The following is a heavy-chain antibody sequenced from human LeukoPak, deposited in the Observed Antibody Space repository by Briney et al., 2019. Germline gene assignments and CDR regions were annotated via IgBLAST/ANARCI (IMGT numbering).Heavy chain of an antibody. V-gene: IGHV4-39*07. CDR2: IYYSGNT. J-gene: IGHJ6*03. CDR1: GVSISSTSNQ. CDR3: ARAINGVIILYYFYYMDV. D-gene: IGHD2/OR15-2a*01. Sequence: SETLSLTCSVSGVSISSTSNQWGWIRQPPGKGLEWIGSIYYSGNTHFNPSLKSRVTISLDTSRNQFSLRLRSVTAADTAVYYCARAINGVIILYYFYYMDVWGKGTTVTVSS.